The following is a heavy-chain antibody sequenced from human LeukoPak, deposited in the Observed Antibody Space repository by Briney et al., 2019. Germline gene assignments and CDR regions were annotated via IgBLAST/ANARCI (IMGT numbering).Heavy chain of an antibody. J-gene: IGHJ4*02. CDR3: ASPRYSSSWYGDDY. CDR2: INSDGSST. CDR1: GFTFSSYW. V-gene: IGHV3-74*01. D-gene: IGHD6-13*01. Sequence: GGSLRLSCAASGFTFSSYWMHWVRQAPGKGLVWVSRINSDGSSTSYADSVKGRFTISRDNAKNTLYLQMNSLRAEDTAVYYCASPRYSSSWYGDDYWGQGTLVTVS.